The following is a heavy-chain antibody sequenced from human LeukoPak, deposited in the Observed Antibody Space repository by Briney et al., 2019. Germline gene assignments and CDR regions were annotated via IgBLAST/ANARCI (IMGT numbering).Heavy chain of an antibody. Sequence: GGSLRLSCAASGFTFSSYSMNWVRQAPGKGLEWVSSISSSSYIYYADSVKGRFTISRDNAKNSLYLQMNSLRAEDTAVHYCARDNQPSSGDAFDIWGQGTMVTVSS. J-gene: IGHJ3*02. V-gene: IGHV3-21*01. CDR2: ISSSSYI. CDR1: GFTFSSYS. D-gene: IGHD2-2*01. CDR3: ARDNQPSSGDAFDI.